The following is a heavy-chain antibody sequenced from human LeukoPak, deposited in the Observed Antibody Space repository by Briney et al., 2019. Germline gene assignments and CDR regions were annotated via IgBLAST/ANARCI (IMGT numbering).Heavy chain of an antibody. CDR1: GGSINNYY. J-gene: IGHJ5*02. CDR2: IYYSGST. CDR3: ARDRHGSGSAHSFDP. V-gene: IGHV4-59*01. Sequence: SETLSLTCAVFGGSINNYYWSWIRQPPRKGLEWIGDIYYSGSTNYNSALKGRVTISVDTSKNQFSLKLSSVTAADTAVYYCARDRHGSGSAHSFDPWGQGTLVTASS. D-gene: IGHD3-10*01.